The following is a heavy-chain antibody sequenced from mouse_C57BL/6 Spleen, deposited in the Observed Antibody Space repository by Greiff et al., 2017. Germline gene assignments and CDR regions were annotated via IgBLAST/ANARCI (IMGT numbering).Heavy chain of an antibody. D-gene: IGHD4-1*01. Sequence: EVKLVESGGDLVKPGGSLKLSCAASGFTFSSYGMSWVRQTPDKRLEWVATISSGGSYTYYPDSVKGRFTISRDNAKNTLYLQMSSLKSEDTAMYYCARQKTGLDYWGQGTTLTVSS. CDR1: GFTFSSYG. V-gene: IGHV5-6*01. CDR2: ISSGGSYT. CDR3: ARQKTGLDY. J-gene: IGHJ2*01.